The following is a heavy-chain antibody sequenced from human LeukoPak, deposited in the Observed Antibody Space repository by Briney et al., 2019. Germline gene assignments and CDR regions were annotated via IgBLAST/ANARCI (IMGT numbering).Heavy chain of an antibody. CDR3: ARGPAAIWGNYFDY. CDR1: GGTFSSYA. Sequence: GASVKVSCKASGGTFSSYAISWVRQAPGQGLEWMGGIIPIFGTANCAQKFQGRVTITTDESTSTAYMELSSLRSEDTAVYYCARGPAAIWGNYFDYWGQGTLVTVSS. V-gene: IGHV1-69*05. D-gene: IGHD2-2*01. J-gene: IGHJ4*02. CDR2: IIPIFGTA.